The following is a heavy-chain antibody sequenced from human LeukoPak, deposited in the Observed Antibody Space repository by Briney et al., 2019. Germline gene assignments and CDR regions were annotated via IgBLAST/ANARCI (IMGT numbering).Heavy chain of an antibody. Sequence: PGGSLRLSCAASGFTFSSYAMSWVRQAPGKGLEWVSAISGSGGSTYYADSVKGRFTISRDNSKNTLYLQMNSLRAEDTAVYYCAKSPTYYDILTGCYSGYYFDYWGQGTLVTVSS. J-gene: IGHJ4*02. CDR1: GFTFSSYA. D-gene: IGHD3-9*01. CDR3: AKSPTYYDILTGCYSGYYFDY. CDR2: ISGSGGST. V-gene: IGHV3-23*01.